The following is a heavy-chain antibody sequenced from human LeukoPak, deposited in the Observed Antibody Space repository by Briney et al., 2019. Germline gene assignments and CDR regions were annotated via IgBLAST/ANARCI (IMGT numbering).Heavy chain of an antibody. J-gene: IGHJ3*02. Sequence: SVKVSCKASGGTFSSYAISWVRQAPGQGLEWMGGIIPIFGTANYAQKFQGRVTITAEKSTSTAYMELSSLRSEDTAVYYCASSIRVGAMPHDAFDIWGQGTMVTVSS. CDR3: ASSIRVGAMPHDAFDI. V-gene: IGHV1-69*06. CDR2: IIPIFGTA. D-gene: IGHD2-2*01. CDR1: GGTFSSYA.